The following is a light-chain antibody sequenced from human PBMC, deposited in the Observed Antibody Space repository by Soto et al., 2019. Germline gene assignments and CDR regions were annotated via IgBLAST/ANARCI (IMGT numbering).Light chain of an antibody. CDR2: DAS. V-gene: IGKV3-20*01. CDR3: QQYGSSHPLT. J-gene: IGKJ4*01. Sequence: EILLSQSPATLSLSPGERATLSCRASQSVSSYLAWYQQKPGQAPRLLIYDASNRATGIPDSFSGSGSGTDFTLTISRLEHEDFAVYYCQQYGSSHPLTFGGGTKVDIK. CDR1: QSVSSY.